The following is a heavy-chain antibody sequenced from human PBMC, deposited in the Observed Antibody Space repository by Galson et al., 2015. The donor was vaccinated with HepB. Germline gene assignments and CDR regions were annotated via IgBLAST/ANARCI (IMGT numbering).Heavy chain of an antibody. J-gene: IGHJ4*02. D-gene: IGHD1-26*01. CDR2: IWYDGSNK. V-gene: IGHV3-33*01. CDR1: GFTFSSYG. CDR3: ARGGGSYGYIFDY. Sequence: SLRLSCAASGFTFSSYGMHWVRQAPGKGLEWVAVIWYDGSNKYYADSVKGRFTISRDNSKNTLYLQMNSLRAEDTAVYYCARGGGSYGYIFDYWGQGTLVTVSS.